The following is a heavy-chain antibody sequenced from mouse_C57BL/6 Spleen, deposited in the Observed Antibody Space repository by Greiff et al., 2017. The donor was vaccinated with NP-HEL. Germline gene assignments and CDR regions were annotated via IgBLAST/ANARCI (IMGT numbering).Heavy chain of an antibody. Sequence: QVQLQQPGAELVMPGASVKLSCKASGYTFTSYWMHWVKQRPGQGLEWIGEIDPSDSYTNYNQKFKGKSTLTVDKSSSTAYMQLSSLTSEDSAVYYCATTIVTFEDWGKGTTLTVAS. CDR2: IDPSDSYT. J-gene: IGHJ2*01. CDR3: ATTIVTFED. V-gene: IGHV1-69*01. CDR1: GYTFTSYW. D-gene: IGHD2-5*01.